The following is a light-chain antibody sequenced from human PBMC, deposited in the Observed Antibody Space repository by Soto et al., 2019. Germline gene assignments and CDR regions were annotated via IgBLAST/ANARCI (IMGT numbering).Light chain of an antibody. Sequence: DIQMTQSPSTLSASEGDRVTITCRASQNIGTWLAWYQQKPGKAPKLLIYKASTLQSGVASRFSGSGYGTQFTLTISSLQPDDFATYFCQLHDSSSRTFGQGTRVEIK. CDR2: KAS. CDR1: QNIGTW. CDR3: QLHDSSSRT. V-gene: IGKV1-5*03. J-gene: IGKJ1*01.